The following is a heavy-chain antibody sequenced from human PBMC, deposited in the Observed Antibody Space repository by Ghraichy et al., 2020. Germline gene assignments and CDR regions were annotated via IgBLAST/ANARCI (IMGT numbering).Heavy chain of an antibody. CDR3: ARYYYGSSGFNDAFDI. CDR1: GFTVSTNY. J-gene: IGHJ3*02. CDR2: IYSGGST. V-gene: IGHV3-53*01. D-gene: IGHD3-22*01. Sequence: GESLNISCAASGFTVSTNYMSWVRQAPGKGLEWVSVIYSGGSTYYADSVKGRFTISRDNSKNTLYLQMDSLRAEDTAVYYCARYYYGSSGFNDAFDIWGQGTMVTVSS.